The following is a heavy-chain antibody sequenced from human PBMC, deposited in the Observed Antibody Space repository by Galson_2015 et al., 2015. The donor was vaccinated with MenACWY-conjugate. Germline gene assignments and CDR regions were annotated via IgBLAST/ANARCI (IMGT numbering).Heavy chain of an antibody. CDR3: ARGDHSSSTEGYFQQ. D-gene: IGHD6-6*01. CDR2: IWYDGENE. CDR1: GFTFSSYG. J-gene: IGHJ1*01. Sequence: SLRLAGAASGFTFSSYGMHWVRQAPGKGLERVAFIWYDGENEDYKDPVKGRFSSCRDSSKSKLYLQMNSLTSEDTALYFCARGDHSSSTEGYFQQWGQGTVVIVSS. V-gene: IGHV3-30*02.